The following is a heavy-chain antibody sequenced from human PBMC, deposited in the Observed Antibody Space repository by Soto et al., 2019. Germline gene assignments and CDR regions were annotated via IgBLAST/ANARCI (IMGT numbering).Heavy chain of an antibody. J-gene: IGHJ5*02. CDR1: GFTFSSYA. CDR3: AKDSSLWFGELPNWFDP. V-gene: IGHV3-23*01. Sequence: EVQLLESGGGLVQPGGSLRLSCAASGFTFSSYAMSWVRQAPGKGLEWVSAISGSGGSTYYADSVKGRFTISRDNSKNTLYLQMNSLIAEDTAVYYCAKDSSLWFGELPNWFDPWGQGTLVTVSS. CDR2: ISGSGGST. D-gene: IGHD3-10*01.